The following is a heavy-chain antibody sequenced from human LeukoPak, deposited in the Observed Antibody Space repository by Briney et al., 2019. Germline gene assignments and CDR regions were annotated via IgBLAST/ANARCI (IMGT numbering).Heavy chain of an antibody. CDR1: GGSISSSSYY. CDR2: IYYSGST. V-gene: IGHV4-31*03. D-gene: IGHD3-22*01. J-gene: IGHJ4*02. Sequence: SETLSLTCTVSGGSISSSSYYWSWIRQHPGKGLEWIGYIYYSGSTYYNPSLKSRVTISVDTSKNQFSLKLSSVTAADTAVYYCARDRLGGSSGYYLDYWGQGTLVTVSS. CDR3: ARDRLGGSSGYYLDY.